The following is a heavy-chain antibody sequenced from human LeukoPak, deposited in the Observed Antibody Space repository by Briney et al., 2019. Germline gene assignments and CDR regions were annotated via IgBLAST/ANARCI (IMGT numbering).Heavy chain of an antibody. CDR2: ISSSSSYI. Sequence: KPGGSLRLSCAASGFTFSSYSMNWVRQAPGKGLEWVSSISSSSSYIYYADSVKGRFTISRDNAKNSLYLQMNSLRAEDTAVYYCARGEGTYNWFINPWGQGTLVTVSS. CDR3: ARGEGTYNWFINP. CDR1: GFTFSSYS. V-gene: IGHV3-21*01. J-gene: IGHJ5*02. D-gene: IGHD1-1*01.